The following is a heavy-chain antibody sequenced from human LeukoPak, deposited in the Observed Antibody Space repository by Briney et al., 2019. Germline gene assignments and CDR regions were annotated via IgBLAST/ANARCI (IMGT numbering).Heavy chain of an antibody. Sequence: GGSLRLSCAASGFTFSSYSMNWVRQAPGKGLEWVSVFYSGGSTYYADSVKGRFTISRDNSKNTLYLQMNSLRAEDTAVYYCAITSYGSGSYQDSWGQGTLVTVSS. V-gene: IGHV3-53*01. CDR2: FYSGGST. CDR1: GFTFSSYS. CDR3: AITSYGSGSYQDS. J-gene: IGHJ4*02. D-gene: IGHD3-10*01.